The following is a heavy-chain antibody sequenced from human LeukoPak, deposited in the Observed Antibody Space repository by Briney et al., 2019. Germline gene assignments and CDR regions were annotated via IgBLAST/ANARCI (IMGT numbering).Heavy chain of an antibody. V-gene: IGHV1-69*05. CDR1: GGTFSSYA. CDR3: ASSVTQLGDWFDP. D-gene: IGHD4-11*01. J-gene: IGHJ5*02. CDR2: IIPIFGTA. Sequence: SVEVSXKASGGTFSSYAISWVRQAPGQGLEWMGGIIPIFGTANYAQKFQGRVTITTDESTSTAYMELSSLRSEDTAVYYCASSVTQLGDWFDPWGQGTLVTVSS.